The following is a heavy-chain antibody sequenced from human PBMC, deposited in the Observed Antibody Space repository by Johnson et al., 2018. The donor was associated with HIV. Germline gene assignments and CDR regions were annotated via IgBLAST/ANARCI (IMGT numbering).Heavy chain of an antibody. CDR1: GFTVSSNY. CDR3: ARGSRYSIASPFDI. D-gene: IGHD6-13*01. CDR2: ISGSGGST. Sequence: VQLVESGGGLVQPGGSLRLSCAASGFTVSSNYMSWVRQAPGKGLEWVSVISGSGGSTYYADSVKGRFTISRDNSKNTLYLQMNSLRAEDTAVYYCARGSRYSIASPFDIWGQGTKVTVSS. J-gene: IGHJ3*02. V-gene: IGHV3-23*04.